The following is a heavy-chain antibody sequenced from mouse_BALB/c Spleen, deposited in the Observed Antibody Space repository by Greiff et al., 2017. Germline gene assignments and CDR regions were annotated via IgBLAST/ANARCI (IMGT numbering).Heavy chain of an antibody. CDR3: ARSGYYGNPHYYAMDY. D-gene: IGHD2-1*01. CDR1: GYTFTSYW. J-gene: IGHJ4*01. Sequence: QVQLQQPGAELVRPGASVKLSCKASGYTFTSYWINWVKQRPGQGLEWIGNIYPSDSYTNYNQKFKDKATLTVDKSSSTAYMQLSSPTSEDSAVYYCARSGYYGNPHYYAMDYWGQGTSVTVSS. CDR2: IYPSDSYT. V-gene: IGHV1-69*02.